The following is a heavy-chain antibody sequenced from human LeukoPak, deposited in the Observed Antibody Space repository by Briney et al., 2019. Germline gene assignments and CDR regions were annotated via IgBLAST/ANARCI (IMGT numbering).Heavy chain of an antibody. CDR1: GGSISSSSYY. CDR3: ARLVTAGAFPCGMDV. V-gene: IGHV4-39*01. CDR2: IYYSGST. D-gene: IGHD2-21*02. J-gene: IGHJ6*02. Sequence: SETLSLTCTVSGGSISSSSYYWGWIRQPPGKGLEWIGSIYYSGSTYYNPSLKSRVTISVDTSKNQFSLKLSSVTAADTAVYYCARLVTAGAFPCGMDVWGQGTTVTVSS.